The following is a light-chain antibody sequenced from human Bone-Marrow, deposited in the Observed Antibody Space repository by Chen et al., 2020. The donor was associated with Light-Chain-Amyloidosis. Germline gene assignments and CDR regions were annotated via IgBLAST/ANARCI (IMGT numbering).Light chain of an antibody. Sequence: EIVLTQSPVTLSLSPWEGANLSCRASQTISSNYLTLYQQKFGQAPRLLIYGSSSRATGIPDRFTGSGSGTDFTLTINRLEPEDFAMYYCQQYGTSPLTFGGGTKVEIK. CDR1: QTISSNY. CDR3: QQYGTSPLT. CDR2: GSS. J-gene: IGKJ4*01. V-gene: IGKV3-20*01.